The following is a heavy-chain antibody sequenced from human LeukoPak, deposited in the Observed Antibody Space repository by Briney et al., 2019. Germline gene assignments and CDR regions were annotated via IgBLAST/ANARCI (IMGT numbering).Heavy chain of an antibody. J-gene: IGHJ4*02. D-gene: IGHD3-22*01. CDR2: IYYIGST. V-gene: IGHV4-59*01. CDR1: GGSISSYY. Sequence: KPSETLSLTCTVSGGSISSYYWSWIRRPPGKGPEWIGYIYYIGSTNYNPSLKSRVTISVDTSKKQFSLKLSSVTAADTAVYYCAREGRLIGAFDYWGQGTLVTVSS. CDR3: AREGRLIGAFDY.